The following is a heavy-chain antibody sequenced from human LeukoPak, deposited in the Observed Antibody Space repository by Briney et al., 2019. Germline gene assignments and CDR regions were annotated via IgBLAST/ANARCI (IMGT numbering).Heavy chain of an antibody. Sequence: SQTLSLTCTVSGGSISSGSYCWSWIRQPAGKGLEWIGRIYTSGSTNYNPSLKSRVTISVDTSKNQFSLKLSSVTAADTAVYYCAREPADTAMVYYYYYYMDVWGKGTTVTVSS. J-gene: IGHJ6*03. CDR1: GGSISSGSYC. D-gene: IGHD5-18*01. CDR3: AREPADTAMVYYYYYYMDV. CDR2: IYTSGST. V-gene: IGHV4-61*02.